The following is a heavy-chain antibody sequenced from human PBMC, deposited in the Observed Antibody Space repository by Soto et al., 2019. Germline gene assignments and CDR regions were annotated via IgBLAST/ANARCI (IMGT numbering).Heavy chain of an antibody. CDR2: ISAYNGNT. CDR3: AREPRRAGYLYYFDY. Sequence: VKDFGKASGWDIICNAVGGVRLAPGQGLEWMGWISAYNGNTNYAQKLQGRVTMTTDTSTSTAYMELSSLRSEDTAVYYCAREPRRAGYLYYFDYWGQGTLVTVSS. CDR1: GWDIICNA. D-gene: IGHD3-9*01. J-gene: IGHJ4*02. V-gene: IGHV1-18*04.